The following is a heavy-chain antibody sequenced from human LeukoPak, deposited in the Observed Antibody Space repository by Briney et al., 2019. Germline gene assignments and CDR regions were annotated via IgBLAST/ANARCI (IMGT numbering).Heavy chain of an antibody. CDR2: ISSDGSIT. Sequence: PGGSLRLSCAASGFTLSTYWMHWVRQAPGKGLVWVSRISSDGSITTYADPVKGRFTISRDDAKNTLYLQMNSLRAEDTAVYYCASNFGDWGQGTLVTVSS. CDR1: GFTLSTYW. CDR3: ASNFGD. V-gene: IGHV3-74*03. D-gene: IGHD3-10*01. J-gene: IGHJ4*02.